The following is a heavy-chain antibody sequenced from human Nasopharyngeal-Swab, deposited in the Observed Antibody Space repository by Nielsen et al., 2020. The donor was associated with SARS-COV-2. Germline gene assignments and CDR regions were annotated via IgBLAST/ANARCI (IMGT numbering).Heavy chain of an antibody. D-gene: IGHD4-17*01. CDR3: ARLPYGDYEVGSYYYYYMDV. J-gene: IGHJ6*03. CDR2: IIPIFGTA. V-gene: IGHV1-69*13. CDR1: GGTFSSYA. Sequence: VKVSCKASGGTFSSYAISWVRQAPGQGLEWMGGIIPIFGTANYAQKFQGRVTITADESTSTAYMELSSLRSEDTAVYYCARLPYGDYEVGSYYYYYMDVWGKGTTVTVSS.